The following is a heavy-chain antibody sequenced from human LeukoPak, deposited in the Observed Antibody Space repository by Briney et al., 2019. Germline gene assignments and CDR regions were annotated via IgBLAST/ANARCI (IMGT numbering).Heavy chain of an antibody. CDR1: GGSISSGGYY. V-gene: IGHV4-31*03. CDR2: IYYSGST. J-gene: IGHJ4*02. CDR3: ARAVQPGIAVAGIRY. Sequence: SETLSLTCTVSGGSISSGGYYWSWIRQHPGKGLEWIGYIYYSGSTYYNPSLKSRVTISVDTSKNQFSLKLSSVTAADTAVYYCARAVQPGIAVAGIRYWGQGTLVTVSS. D-gene: IGHD6-19*01.